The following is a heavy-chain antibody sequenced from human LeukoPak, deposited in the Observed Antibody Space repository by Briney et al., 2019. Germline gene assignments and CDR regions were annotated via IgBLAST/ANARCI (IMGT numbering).Heavy chain of an antibody. CDR2: INHSGST. V-gene: IGHV4-34*01. CDR1: GGSFSGYY. J-gene: IGHJ5*02. D-gene: IGHD6-19*01. CDR3: ARGRVAVAANWFDP. Sequence: SETLSLTCAVYGGSFSGYYWSWIRQPPGKGLEWIGEINHSGSTNYNPSLKSRVTISVDTSKNQFSLKLSSVTAADTAVYYCARGRVAVAANWFDPWGQGPLVPVSS.